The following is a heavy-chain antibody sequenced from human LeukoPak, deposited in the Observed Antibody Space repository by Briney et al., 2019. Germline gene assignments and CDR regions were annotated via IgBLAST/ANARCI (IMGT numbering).Heavy chain of an antibody. V-gene: IGHV4-59*01. CDR2: IYYSGST. CDR1: GGSISSYY. J-gene: IGHJ4*02. CDR3: ARDSVVRGVIIRYFDY. Sequence: SETLSLTCTVSGGSISSYYWSWIRQPPGKGLEWIGYIYYSGSTNYNPSLKSRVTISVDTSKNQFSLKLSSVTAADTAVYYCARDSVVRGVIIRYFDYWGQETLVTVSS. D-gene: IGHD3-10*01.